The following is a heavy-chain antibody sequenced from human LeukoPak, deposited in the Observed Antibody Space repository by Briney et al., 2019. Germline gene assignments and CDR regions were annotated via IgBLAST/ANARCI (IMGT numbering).Heavy chain of an antibody. J-gene: IGHJ4*02. CDR3: ARATTITHNFDY. Sequence: SETLSLTCAVYVDSFSGYYWTWIRQPPGKGLEWIGEITHSGCTKYNPSLKSRVTISVDTSKNQFSLKLMSVTAADSAVYYCARATTITHNFDYWGQGTLVTVSS. CDR2: ITHSGCT. D-gene: IGHD4-11*01. V-gene: IGHV4-34*01. CDR1: VDSFSGYY.